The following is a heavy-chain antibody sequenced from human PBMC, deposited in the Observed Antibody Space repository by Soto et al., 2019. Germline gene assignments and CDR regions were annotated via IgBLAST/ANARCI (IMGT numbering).Heavy chain of an antibody. Sequence: GGSLRLSCTASGFTVSSCEMNWVRQAPGKGLEWVSYINTGGVTFYTDSVEGRFTISRDNAQNSLLLQMNRLRAEDTAVYYCTRDKGDKVAYGMDVWGQGTTVTVSS. J-gene: IGHJ6*02. CDR1: GFTVSSCE. V-gene: IGHV3-48*03. CDR3: TRDKGDKVAYGMDV. CDR2: INTGGVT. D-gene: IGHD3-16*01.